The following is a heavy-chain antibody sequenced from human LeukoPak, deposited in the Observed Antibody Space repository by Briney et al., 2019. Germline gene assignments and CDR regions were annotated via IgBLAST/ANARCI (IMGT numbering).Heavy chain of an antibody. D-gene: IGHD1-26*01. CDR2: IIPIFGTT. CDR3: ARVLGGSYYFASLFDY. J-gene: IGHJ4*02. CDR1: GGTFSSYA. V-gene: IGHV1-69*06. Sequence: SVKVSCKASGGTFSSYAISWVRQAPGQGLEWMGGIIPIFGTTNYAQKFQGRVTITADKATSTAYMELRSLRSDDTAVYYCARVLGGSYYFASLFDYWGQGTLVTVSS.